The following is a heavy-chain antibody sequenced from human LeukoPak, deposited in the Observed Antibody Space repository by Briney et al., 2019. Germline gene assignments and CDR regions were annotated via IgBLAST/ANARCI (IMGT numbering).Heavy chain of an antibody. J-gene: IGHJ4*02. CDR2: LTGGGGGT. CDR3: AKDKGAVTGTFDY. CDR1: GFTFSTYA. D-gene: IGHD1-14*01. Sequence: PGRSLRLSCAASGFTFSTYAMSWVRQAPGKGLDWVSGLTGGGGGTSYADSVKGRFTISRDNSKNTLYLQMNSLRAEDTAVYYCAKDKGAVTGTFDYWGQGTLVTVSS. V-gene: IGHV3-23*01.